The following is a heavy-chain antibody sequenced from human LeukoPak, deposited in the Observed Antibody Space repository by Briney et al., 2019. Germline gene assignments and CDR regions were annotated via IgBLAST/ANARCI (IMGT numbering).Heavy chain of an antibody. Sequence: SETLSLTCGVYGRSFSGYHWTWIRLRPGKGLDWIGDIDHSGSAHYNPSLKSRVTISIDTSNKQFSLNLHSATAADTAVYYCARGFPTSSRWFDPWGQGTLVTVSS. CDR2: IDHSGSA. J-gene: IGHJ5*02. V-gene: IGHV4-34*01. D-gene: IGHD6-6*01. CDR1: GRSFSGYH. CDR3: ARGFPTSSRWFDP.